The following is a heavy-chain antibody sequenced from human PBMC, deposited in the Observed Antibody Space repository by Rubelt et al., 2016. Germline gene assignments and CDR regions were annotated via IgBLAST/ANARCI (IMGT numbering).Heavy chain of an antibody. CDR1: GGSMRSYY. CDR3: ARRGTSGWKADFDY. D-gene: IGHD6-19*01. CDR2: ISYSCSA. J-gene: IGHJ4*02. Sequence: QVQLQESGPGLVRPSETLSLTCSVSGGSMRSYYWSWIRQSQEKGLEWIGFISYSCSANYNPSLKSRVSISMATSKNQFYLRLTPGTAADAALYYCARRGTSGWKADFDYWGQGTLVTVSS. V-gene: IGHV4-59*08.